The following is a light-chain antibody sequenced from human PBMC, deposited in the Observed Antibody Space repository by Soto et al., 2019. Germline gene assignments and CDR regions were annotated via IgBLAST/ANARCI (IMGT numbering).Light chain of an antibody. Sequence: DIQMTQSPSTLSASVGDRVTITCRASQSISSWLAWYQQKPGKAPKLLIYDASSLESGVPSRFSGSGSGTEFTLPISSLQRDDFATYYCQQYNSYSAFGQGTKVEIK. CDR1: QSISSW. J-gene: IGKJ1*01. CDR3: QQYNSYSA. CDR2: DAS. V-gene: IGKV1-5*01.